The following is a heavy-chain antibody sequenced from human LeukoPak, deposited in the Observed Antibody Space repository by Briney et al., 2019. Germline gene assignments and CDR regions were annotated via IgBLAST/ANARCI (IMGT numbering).Heavy chain of an antibody. V-gene: IGHV3-72*01. CDR1: GLTFSDHY. Sequence: GGSLRLSCAASGLTFSDHYMDWVRQAPGKGLEWVGRSKDKANNYATYSAASVKGRFTISRDDSKNSLYLQMNSLKTEDTAVYYCVRDPGSSGWNVQNFDHWGQGTPVIVSA. CDR3: VRDPGSSGWNVQNFDH. CDR2: SKDKANNYAT. D-gene: IGHD6-19*01. J-gene: IGHJ4*02.